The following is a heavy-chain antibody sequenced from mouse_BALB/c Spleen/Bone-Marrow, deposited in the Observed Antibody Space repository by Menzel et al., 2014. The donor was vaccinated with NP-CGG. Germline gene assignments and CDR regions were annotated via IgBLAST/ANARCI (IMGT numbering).Heavy chain of an antibody. Sequence: VQLKESGPELVKPGASVKISCKTSGYTFTEYTMHWVKQSHGKSLEWIGGINPSNGGSSYNQKFKGKATLTVDKSSSTAYMELRSLTSEDSAVYYCARRYGSSYNYWYFDVWGAATTVTVPT. CDR3: ARRYGSSYNYWYFDV. J-gene: IGHJ1*01. CDR1: GYTFTEYT. CDR2: INPSNGGS. D-gene: IGHD1-1*01. V-gene: IGHV1-18*01.